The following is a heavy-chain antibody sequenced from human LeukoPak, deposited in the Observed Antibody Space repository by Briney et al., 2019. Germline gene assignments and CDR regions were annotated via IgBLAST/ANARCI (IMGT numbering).Heavy chain of an antibody. CDR2: KFYSGST. CDR1: GGSITSGGYF. CDR3: ASYYYDSSGYSPGGFDI. V-gene: IGHV4-31*03. D-gene: IGHD3-22*01. Sequence: SETLSLTCTVSGGSITSGGYFWSWIRQHPGKGLEWIGYKFYSGSTSYNPSLKSRVIISLDTSKNQFSLKLSSVTAADTAVYYCASYYYDSSGYSPGGFDIWGQGTMVTVSS. J-gene: IGHJ3*02.